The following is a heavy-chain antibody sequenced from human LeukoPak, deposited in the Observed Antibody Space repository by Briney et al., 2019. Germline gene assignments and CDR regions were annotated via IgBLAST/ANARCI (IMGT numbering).Heavy chain of an antibody. J-gene: IGHJ4*02. CDR2: ISYDGSNK. CDR1: GFTFSSYA. Sequence: GRSLRLSCAASGFTFSSYAMRWVRQAPGKGLEWVAVISYDGSNKYYADSVKGRFTISRDNSKNTLYLQMNSLRAEDTAVYYCAREAITYDSSGYYGYFDYWGQGTLVTVSS. CDR3: AREAITYDSSGYYGYFDY. V-gene: IGHV3-30*04. D-gene: IGHD3-22*01.